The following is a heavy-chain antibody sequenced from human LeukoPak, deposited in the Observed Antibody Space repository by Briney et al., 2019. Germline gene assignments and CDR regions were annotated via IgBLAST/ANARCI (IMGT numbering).Heavy chain of an antibody. CDR3: ARDGKYSSSWYYYYMDV. CDR1: GFTFSSYW. D-gene: IGHD6-13*01. Sequence: GGSLRLSCAASGFTFSSYWMHWVRQAPGKGLVWVSRINTDGSNTSYADSVKGRFTISRDNAKNTLYLQMNSLRAEDTAVYYCARDGKYSSSWYYYYMDVWGKGTTVTVSS. V-gene: IGHV3-74*01. CDR2: INTDGSNT. J-gene: IGHJ6*03.